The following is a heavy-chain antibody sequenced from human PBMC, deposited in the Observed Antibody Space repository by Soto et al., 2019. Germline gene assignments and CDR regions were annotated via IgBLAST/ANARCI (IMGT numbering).Heavy chain of an antibody. CDR1: GGSISSGDYY. V-gene: IGHV4-31*03. D-gene: IGHD3-10*01. CDR3: ASEGSESYSFDY. J-gene: IGHJ4*02. CDR2: IYYNGNT. Sequence: SETLSLTCTVSGGSISSGDYYWSWIRQHPGKGLEWIGYIYYNGNTHYNPSLKSRVTISVDTSKNQFSLKLSSVSAADTAIYFCASEGSESYSFDYWGQGTLVTVSS.